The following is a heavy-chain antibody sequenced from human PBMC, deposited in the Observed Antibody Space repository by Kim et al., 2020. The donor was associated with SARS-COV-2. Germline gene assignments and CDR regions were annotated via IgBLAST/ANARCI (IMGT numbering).Heavy chain of an antibody. D-gene: IGHD6-13*01. CDR3: ARVVSAAGIGDWFDP. V-gene: IGHV1-2*06. J-gene: IGHJ5*02. CDR2: INPNSGGT. Sequence: ASVKVSCKASGYTFTGYYMHWVRQAPGQALEWMGRINPNSGGTNYAQKFQGRVTMTRDTSISTAYMELSRLRSDDTAVYYCARVVSAAGIGDWFDPWGQGTLVTVSS. CDR1: GYTFTGYY.